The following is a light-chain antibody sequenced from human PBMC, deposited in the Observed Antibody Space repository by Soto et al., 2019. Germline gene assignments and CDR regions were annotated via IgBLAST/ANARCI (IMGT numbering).Light chain of an antibody. J-gene: IGLJ2*01. Sequence: QPVLTQSPSASASLGASVRLTCTLSSGHSNYAIAWHQQQSEKGPRYLMKLNSDGSHSKGDGIPDRFSGSSSGAERYLTISSLQSEDEADYYCQPWVSGIVVFGGGTKLTVL. V-gene: IGLV4-69*01. CDR1: SGHSNYA. CDR2: LNSDGSH. CDR3: QPWVSGIVV.